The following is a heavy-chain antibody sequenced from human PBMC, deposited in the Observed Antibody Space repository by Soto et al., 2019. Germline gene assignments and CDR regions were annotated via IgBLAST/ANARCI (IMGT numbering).Heavy chain of an antibody. D-gene: IGHD2-21*01. CDR1: GFTFSSYV. CDR2: ISRDGSNA. J-gene: IGHJ4*02. Sequence: QVQLVESGGGVVQPGRSLTLSCVAFGFTFSSYVIHWVRQTPDKGLEWVAFISRDGSNAYYADSVKGRFTISRDNSKNTLYLEMNSLRAEDTAVYYCAREDEGRRDCDLGHWGQGTLVIVSS. V-gene: IGHV3-30-3*01. CDR3: AREDEGRRDCDLGH.